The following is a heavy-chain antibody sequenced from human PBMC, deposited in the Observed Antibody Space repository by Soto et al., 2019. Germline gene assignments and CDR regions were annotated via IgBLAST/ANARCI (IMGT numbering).Heavy chain of an antibody. J-gene: IGHJ4*02. Sequence: EVQLVESGGGLVQPGGSLRLSCAASGFTFSAHYMDWVRQAPGKGLEWVGRIKNKANSYTTEYAASVEGRFTISGEDSQNSLYLQMNSLKTEDTAVYYCARVSLVGPSGGRYFDYWGQGSQVAVSS. D-gene: IGHD1-26*01. CDR2: IKNKANSYTT. V-gene: IGHV3-72*01. CDR1: GFTFSAHY. CDR3: ARVSLVGPSGGRYFDY.